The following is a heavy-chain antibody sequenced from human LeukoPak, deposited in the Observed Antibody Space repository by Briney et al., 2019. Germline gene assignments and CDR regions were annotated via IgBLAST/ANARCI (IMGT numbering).Heavy chain of an antibody. CDR2: ISYDGSNK. V-gene: IGHV3-30*18. CDR1: GFTFSSYG. CDR3: AKDLDYGDYR. D-gene: IGHD4-17*01. J-gene: IGHJ4*02. Sequence: GGSLRLSCAASGFTFSSYGMHWVRQAPCKGLEWVAFISYDGSNKYYADSVKGRFTLSRDNSKNTLYLQMNSLRAEDTAVYYCAKDLDYGDYRWGQGTLVTVSS.